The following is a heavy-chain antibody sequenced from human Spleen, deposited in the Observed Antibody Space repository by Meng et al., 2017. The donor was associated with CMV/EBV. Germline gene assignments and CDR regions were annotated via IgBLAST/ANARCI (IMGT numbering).Heavy chain of an antibody. CDR3: ARDWGETVDLYYYYYYGMDV. V-gene: IGHV3-7*01. D-gene: IGHD3-16*01. Sequence: GESLKISCAASGFTFSSYWMTWVRQAPGKGLEWVANIKQDGSEKYYVDSVKGRFTISRDNAKNSLYLQMNSLRAEDTAVYYCARDWGETVDLYYYYYYGMDVWGQGTTVTVSS. CDR2: IKQDGSEK. CDR1: GFTFSSYW. J-gene: IGHJ6*02.